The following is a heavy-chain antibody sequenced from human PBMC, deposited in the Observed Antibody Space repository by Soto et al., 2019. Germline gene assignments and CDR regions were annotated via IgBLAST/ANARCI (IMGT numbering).Heavy chain of an antibody. CDR2: INAYNGNT. D-gene: IGHD2-21*02. Sequence: ASVKVSCKASGYTFTSYAIHWVRQAPGQRLEWMGWINAYNGNTEYSQKFQGRGTITRDTSANTAYMELSSLRSEDTAVYYCARDHHGDYSSDYWGQGALVTVSS. CDR3: ARDHHGDYSSDY. V-gene: IGHV1-3*01. J-gene: IGHJ4*02. CDR1: GYTFTSYA.